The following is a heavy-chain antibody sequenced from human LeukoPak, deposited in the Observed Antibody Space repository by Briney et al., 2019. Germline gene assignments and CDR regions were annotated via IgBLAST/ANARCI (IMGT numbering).Heavy chain of an antibody. D-gene: IGHD4-11*01. J-gene: IGHJ4*02. V-gene: IGHV3-66*02. CDR1: GFTVSSNH. CDR2: IYSGGRT. CDR3: AREGTVTTTFDY. Sequence: GGSLRLSCAASGFTVSSNHMSWVRQAPGKGLEWVSVIYSGGRTYYADSVKGRFTVSRDNSRNTVYLQMSSLRAEDTAVYYCAREGTVTTTFDYWGQGTLVTASS.